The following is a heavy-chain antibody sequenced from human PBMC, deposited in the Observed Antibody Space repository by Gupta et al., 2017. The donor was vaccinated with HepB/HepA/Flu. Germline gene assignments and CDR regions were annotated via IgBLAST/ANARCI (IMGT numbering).Heavy chain of an antibody. Sequence: QVLLVQSGAEVKKPGASLKISCKGYGYNFGTYSLHWLRQAPGQRLEWIGWITAGNDDTRYSQNFQGRVTSTRDTSASTGYVERSSVRSEDTAVYYCARGSSDWFGWFDPWGQGTLVTISS. V-gene: IGHV1-3*01. D-gene: IGHD6-19*01. CDR1: GYNFGTYS. J-gene: IGHJ5*02. CDR2: ITAGNDDT. CDR3: ARGSSDWFGWFDP.